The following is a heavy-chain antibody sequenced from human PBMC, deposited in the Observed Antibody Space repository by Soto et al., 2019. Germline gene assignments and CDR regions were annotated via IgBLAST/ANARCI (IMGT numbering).Heavy chain of an antibody. V-gene: IGHV3-48*03. Sequence: GGSLRLSCAASGFTFSSYEMNWVRQAPGKGLEWVSYISSSGSTIYYADSVKGRFTISRDNAKNSLYLQMNSLRAEDTAVYYCARASGIMVAHNDFHGWGQGTRVTVFS. CDR3: ARASGIMVAHNDFHG. D-gene: IGHD2-8*01. CDR1: GFTFSSYE. CDR2: ISSSGSTI. J-gene: IGHJ4*02.